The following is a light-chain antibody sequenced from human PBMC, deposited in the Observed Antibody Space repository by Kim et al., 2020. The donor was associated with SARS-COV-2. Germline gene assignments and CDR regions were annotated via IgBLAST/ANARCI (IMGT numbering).Light chain of an antibody. CDR3: QQYFTYPYT. CDR1: ETFSSF. Sequence: DIQMTQSPSTLSASIGYRVTITCRASETFSSFLAWYQQKPGKAPSLLIYKASSLESGVPSRFSGSGSGTEFTLTISSLQPADSATYYCQQYFTYPYTFGQGTKLEI. V-gene: IGKV1-5*03. CDR2: KAS. J-gene: IGKJ2*01.